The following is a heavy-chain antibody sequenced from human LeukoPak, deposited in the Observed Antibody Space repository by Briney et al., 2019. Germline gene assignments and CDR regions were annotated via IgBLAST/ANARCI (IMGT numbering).Heavy chain of an antibody. J-gene: IGHJ4*02. CDR1: GGSISSGGHS. CDR3: AREAKYSYGNNFDY. V-gene: IGHV4-30-2*01. CDR2: IYHSGSGST. D-gene: IGHD5-18*01. Sequence: SETLSLTCTVSGGSISSGGHSWSWIRQPPGKGLEWIGYIYHSGSGSTYYNPSLKSRVTISVDTSKNQFSLKLSSVTAADTAVYHCAREAKYSYGNNFDYWGQGTLVTVSS.